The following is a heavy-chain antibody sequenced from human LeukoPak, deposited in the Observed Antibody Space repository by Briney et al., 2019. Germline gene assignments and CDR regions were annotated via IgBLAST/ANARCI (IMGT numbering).Heavy chain of an antibody. CDR3: ARRMGALDF. Sequence: PSETLSLTCSVSGGSISNIIYYWAWVRLPPGEGLEWIGSIHFSGSTYYNPSLKSRVTISADTSKNQFSLRLNFVTAADTAVYYCARRMGALDFWGQGALVTVSS. CDR1: GGSISNIIYY. J-gene: IGHJ4*02. D-gene: IGHD1-26*01. V-gene: IGHV4-39*01. CDR2: IHFSGST.